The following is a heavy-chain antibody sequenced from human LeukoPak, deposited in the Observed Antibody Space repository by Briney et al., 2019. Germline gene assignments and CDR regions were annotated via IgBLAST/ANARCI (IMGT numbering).Heavy chain of an antibody. CDR2: MNPNSGKT. CDR3: ARGRPGPAGAGTYDF. D-gene: IGHD6-13*01. CDR1: GYTFTTSD. J-gene: IGHJ4*02. Sequence: ASVKASCKASGYTFTTSDINWVRQAPGQGLEWMGWMNPNSGKTGSAQKFQGRLTMTKNTSTSTAYMEVTGLRFEDTAIYYCARGRPGPAGAGTYDFWGQGTLITVSS. V-gene: IGHV1-8*01.